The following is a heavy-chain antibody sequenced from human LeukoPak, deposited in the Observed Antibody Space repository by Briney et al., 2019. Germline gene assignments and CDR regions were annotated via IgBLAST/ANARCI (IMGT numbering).Heavy chain of an antibody. CDR3: ARDAPYCSSASCYPPGPSNWFDP. V-gene: IGHV1-46*01. CDR1: GYTFSGSY. Sequence: ASVKVSCKASGYTFSGSYIHWVRQAPGQGLEWMGIINPSGGSTSYPQKFQGRVTMTRDTSTSTVYMELTSLRSEDTAVYYCARDAPYCSSASCYPPGPSNWFDPWGQGTLVTVSS. J-gene: IGHJ5*02. CDR2: INPSGGST. D-gene: IGHD2-2*01.